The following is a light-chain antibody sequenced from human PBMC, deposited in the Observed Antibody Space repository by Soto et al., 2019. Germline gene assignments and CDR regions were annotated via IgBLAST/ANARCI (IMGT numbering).Light chain of an antibody. Sequence: DIQMTQSPSTLSASVGDRVIITCRASQSISRWLAWYPQKPGKAPELLIYQASSLQSGVPARFSGSGSGTEFTLTISSLQPDDFATYFCQHYNSYPLTFGGGTKVEIK. J-gene: IGKJ4*01. CDR1: QSISRW. V-gene: IGKV1-5*03. CDR3: QHYNSYPLT. CDR2: QAS.